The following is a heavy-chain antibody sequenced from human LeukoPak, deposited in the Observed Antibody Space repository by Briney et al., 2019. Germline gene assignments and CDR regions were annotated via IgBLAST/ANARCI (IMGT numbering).Heavy chain of an antibody. CDR1: GGSISSYY. CDR3: ARLLRWFDP. V-gene: IGHV4-59*08. CDR2: IYYSGST. D-gene: IGHD3-16*01. Sequence: SETLSLTCTVSGGSISSYYWSWIRQPPGKGLEWIGYIYYSGSTNYNPSLKSRVTISVDTSKSQFSLKLSSVTAADTAVYYCARLLRWFDPWGQGTLVTVSS. J-gene: IGHJ5*02.